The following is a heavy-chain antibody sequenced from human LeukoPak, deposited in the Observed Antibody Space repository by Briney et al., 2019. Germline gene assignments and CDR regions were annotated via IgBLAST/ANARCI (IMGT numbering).Heavy chain of an antibody. D-gene: IGHD6-13*01. V-gene: IGHV3-23*01. CDR3: ARDWYDY. CDR1: GFIFSTYV. CDR2: IGGSGDYT. J-gene: IGHJ4*02. Sequence: EGSLRLSCAASGFIFSTYVMIWVRQAPGKGLEWVSLIGGSGDYTYYADSVKGRFTISRDNSKDTLYLQMNSLRPEDTAVYYCARDWYDYWGQGTLVTVSS.